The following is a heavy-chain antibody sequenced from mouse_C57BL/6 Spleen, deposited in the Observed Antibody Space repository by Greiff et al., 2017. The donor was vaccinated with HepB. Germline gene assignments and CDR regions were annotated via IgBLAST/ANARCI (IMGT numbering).Heavy chain of an antibody. V-gene: IGHV1-64*01. CDR2: IHPNSGST. Sequence: VQLQQSGAELVKPGASVKLSCKASGYTFTSYWMHWVKQRPGQGLEWIGMIHPNSGSTNYNEKFKSKATLTVDKSSSTAYMQLSSLTSEDSAVYYCARNLLGDAMDYWGQGTSVTVSS. CDR1: GYTFTSYW. D-gene: IGHD2-1*01. CDR3: ARNLLGDAMDY. J-gene: IGHJ4*01.